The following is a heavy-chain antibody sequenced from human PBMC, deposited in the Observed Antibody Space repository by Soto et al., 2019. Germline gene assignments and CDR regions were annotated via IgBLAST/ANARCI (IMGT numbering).Heavy chain of an antibody. D-gene: IGHD2-15*01. Sequence: GGSLRLSCAASGFTFRISVTTWARQAPGKGLEWVSGICGSGIRTSLTDSVKGRLTISRDNSGDTLYLQMNSLRAEDTAVYYCARGGGRHPSRYYYYGMDVWGQGTTVTVSS. CDR3: ARGGGRHPSRYYYYGMDV. V-gene: IGHV3-23*01. J-gene: IGHJ6*02. CDR2: ICGSGIRT. CDR1: GFTFRISV.